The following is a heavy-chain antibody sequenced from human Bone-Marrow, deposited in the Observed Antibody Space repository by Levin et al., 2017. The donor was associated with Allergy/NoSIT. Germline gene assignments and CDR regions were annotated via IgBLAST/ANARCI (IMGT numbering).Heavy chain of an antibody. V-gene: IGHV4-59*01. CDR1: GDSISSAY. J-gene: IGHJ4*02. Sequence: SETLSLTCGVSGDSISSAYWSWVRQFPGEGLEWIGYAHHSGTTNYNPSLTSRVTMSVDTSKHQFSLKLTSVTAADTAVYYCAGELGDGTGYVDHWGQGILVTVSS. D-gene: IGHD3/OR15-3a*01. CDR2: AHHSGTT. CDR3: AGELGDGTGYVDH.